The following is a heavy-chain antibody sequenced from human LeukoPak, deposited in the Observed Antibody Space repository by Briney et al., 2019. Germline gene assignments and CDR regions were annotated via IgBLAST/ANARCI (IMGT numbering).Heavy chain of an antibody. V-gene: IGHV3-30*02. D-gene: IGHD1-1*01. CDR2: IRYDGSNE. J-gene: IGHJ6*03. CDR1: GFTFSSYD. Sequence: GGSLRLSCAASGFTFSSYDMHWVRQAPGKGLEWVAFIRYDGSNEYFTDSVKGRFTISRDNSKNTLYLQMNSLRAEDTAVYYCAKLERPDYYYYYYMDVWGKGTTVTVSS. CDR3: AKLERPDYYYYYYMDV.